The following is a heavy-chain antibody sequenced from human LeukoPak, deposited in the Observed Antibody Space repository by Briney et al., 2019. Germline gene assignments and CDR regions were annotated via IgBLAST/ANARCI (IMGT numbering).Heavy chain of an antibody. CDR3: ARSIAAAALSGGGY. Sequence: PGGSLRLSCAASGFTFSSYAMSWVRQAPGKGLEWVSSISSSSSYIYYADSVKGRFTISRDNAKNSLYLQMNSLRAEDTAVYYCARSIAAAALSGGGYWGQGTLVTVSS. CDR1: GFTFSSYA. D-gene: IGHD6-13*01. V-gene: IGHV3-21*01. CDR2: ISSSSSYI. J-gene: IGHJ4*02.